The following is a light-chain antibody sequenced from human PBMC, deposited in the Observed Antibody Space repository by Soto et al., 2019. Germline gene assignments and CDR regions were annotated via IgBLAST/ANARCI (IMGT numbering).Light chain of an antibody. V-gene: IGKV1-39*01. CDR2: AAS. J-gene: IGKJ2*01. CDR3: QQSYTTPYT. Sequence: DIQMTQAPSSLYASVGDRVTITCRASQSISSYLNWYQQKPWKAPKLLIYAASSLQSGVPSRFSGSGSGTDFNLAIRSLQPDDFATYYCQQSYTTPYTFGQGTKLEIK. CDR1: QSISSY.